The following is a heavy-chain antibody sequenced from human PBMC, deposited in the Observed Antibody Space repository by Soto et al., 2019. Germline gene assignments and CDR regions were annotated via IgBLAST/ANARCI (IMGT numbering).Heavy chain of an antibody. CDR3: ARHGFVYDSPFGVYSSGWYQLFDY. CDR2: IYYSGST. CDR1: GGSISSSSYY. D-gene: IGHD6-19*01. V-gene: IGHV4-39*01. J-gene: IGHJ4*02. Sequence: SETLSLTCTVSGGSISSSSYYWGWIRQPPGKGLEWIGSIYYSGSTYYNPSLKSRVTISVDTSKNQFSLKLSSVTAADTAVYYCARHGFVYDSPFGVYSSGWYQLFDYWGRGTLVTVSS.